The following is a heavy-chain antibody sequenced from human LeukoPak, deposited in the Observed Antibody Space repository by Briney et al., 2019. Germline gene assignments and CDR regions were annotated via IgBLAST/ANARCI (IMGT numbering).Heavy chain of an antibody. CDR2: ISAYIGNT. V-gene: IGHV1-18*01. D-gene: IGHD2-2*01. CDR3: ARDSPHCSSTSCYPGEDAFDI. J-gene: IGHJ3*02. Sequence: ASVQVSCKASGYTFHSYGISWVRQDPGQGLEWIGWISAYIGNTNYAQKLQGRVTMTTDTSTSTAYMELRSLRSDDTAVYYCARDSPHCSSTSCYPGEDAFDIWGQGTMVTVSS. CDR1: GYTFHSYG.